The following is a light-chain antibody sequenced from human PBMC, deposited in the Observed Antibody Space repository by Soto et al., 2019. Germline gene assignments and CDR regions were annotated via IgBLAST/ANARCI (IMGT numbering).Light chain of an antibody. V-gene: IGKV3-20*01. CDR2: GAS. CDR1: QSVSSSY. J-gene: IGKJ1*01. Sequence: EIVLTQSPGTLSLSPGERATLSCRASQSVSSSYLAGYQQKPGQAPRLLIYGASSRATGIPDRFSGSGSGTDFTLTISRLETEDFEVYYCQQYGSSPWTFGQGSKVEIK. CDR3: QQYGSSPWT.